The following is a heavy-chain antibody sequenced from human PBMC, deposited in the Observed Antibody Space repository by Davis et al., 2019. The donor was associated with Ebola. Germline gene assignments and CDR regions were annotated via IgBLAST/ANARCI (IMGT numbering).Heavy chain of an antibody. CDR2: MDQHQRET. Sequence: PGGSLRLSCATSGFSFSDFWMSWVRQAPGKGPEWVATMDQHQRETFYVDSVKGRFTTSRDNARNSMYLQMNSLRDDDTAVYFCVRSGPKTPHRHYLDKWGQGSLVTVSS. CDR1: GFSFSDFW. D-gene: IGHD1-26*01. J-gene: IGHJ4*02. CDR3: VRSGPKTPHRHYLDK. V-gene: IGHV3-7*01.